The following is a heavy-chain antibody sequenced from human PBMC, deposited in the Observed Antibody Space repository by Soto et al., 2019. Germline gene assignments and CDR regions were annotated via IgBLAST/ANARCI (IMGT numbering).Heavy chain of an antibody. CDR3: ARVRSTSSGGNWFDP. CDR1: GGSISSYY. D-gene: IGHD3-16*01. V-gene: IGHV4-59*01. CDR2: IYYSGST. Sequence: SETLSLTCTVSGGSISSYYWSWIRQPPGKGLEWIGYIYYSGSTNYNPSLKSRVTISVDTSKNQFSLKLSSVTAVDTAVYYCARVRSTSSGGNWFDPWGQGTLVTVSS. J-gene: IGHJ5*02.